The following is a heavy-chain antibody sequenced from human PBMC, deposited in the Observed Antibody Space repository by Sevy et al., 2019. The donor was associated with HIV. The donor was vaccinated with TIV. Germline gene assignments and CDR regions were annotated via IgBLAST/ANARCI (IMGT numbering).Heavy chain of an antibody. Sequence: SETLSLTCTVSGGSISSYYWSWIRQPPGKGLEWIGYIYYSGSTNYNPSPKSRVTISVDTSKNQYSLKLSSVTAADTAVYYCARVSQQQLPDAFDIWGQGTMVTVSS. CDR1: GGSISSYY. D-gene: IGHD6-13*01. J-gene: IGHJ3*02. CDR2: IYYSGST. CDR3: ARVSQQQLPDAFDI. V-gene: IGHV4-59*01.